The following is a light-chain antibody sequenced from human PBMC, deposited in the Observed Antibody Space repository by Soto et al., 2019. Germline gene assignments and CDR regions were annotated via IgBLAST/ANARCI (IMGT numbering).Light chain of an antibody. CDR3: ISYTSDDVRYV. CDR2: EVS. Sequence: QSALTQPASVSGSPEQSITISCTGTSSDVGAYNLVSWYQQHPGKAPRLIVSEVSHRPSGVSNRFSGSKSGNTASLTISGLQSEDEADYYCISYTSDDVRYVFGTGTKLTVL. V-gene: IGLV2-14*02. CDR1: SSDVGAYNL. J-gene: IGLJ1*01.